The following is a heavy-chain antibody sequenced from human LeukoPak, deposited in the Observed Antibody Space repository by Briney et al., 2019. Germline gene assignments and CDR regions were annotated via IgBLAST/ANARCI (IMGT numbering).Heavy chain of an antibody. D-gene: IGHD1-1*01. CDR1: GFTFSDYF. Sequence: SGGSLRLSCAASGFTFSDYFMSWVRQAPGKGLEWLSYINGRGTYIDYAESLKGRITISRDNAQNSLYPQMNSLRVEDTAVYYCARSGREATEIDYWGQGTLVTVSS. CDR2: INGRGTYI. J-gene: IGHJ4*02. CDR3: ARSGREATEIDY. V-gene: IGHV3-11*06.